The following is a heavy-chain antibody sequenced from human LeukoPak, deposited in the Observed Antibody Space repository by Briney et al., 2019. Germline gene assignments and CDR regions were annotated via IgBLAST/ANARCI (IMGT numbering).Heavy chain of an antibody. Sequence: ASVKVSCKASGYTFTSYDINWVRQATGQGLEWMGWMNPNGGNTGYAQKFQGRVTMTTDTSTSTAYMELRSLRSDDTAVYYCARETEYSSSPNDYWGQGTLVTVSS. CDR1: GYTFTSYD. D-gene: IGHD6-6*01. CDR3: ARETEYSSSPNDY. CDR2: MNPNGGNT. V-gene: IGHV1-8*02. J-gene: IGHJ4*02.